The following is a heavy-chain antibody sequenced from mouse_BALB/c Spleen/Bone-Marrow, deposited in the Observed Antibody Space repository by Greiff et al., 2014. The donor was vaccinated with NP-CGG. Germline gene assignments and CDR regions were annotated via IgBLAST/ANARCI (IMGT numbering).Heavy chain of an antibody. CDR2: INPYNGGT. V-gene: IGHV1-26*01. Sequence: VQLQQSGPELVKPGASMKISCKASGYSFTGYTMNWVKQSHGKNLEWIGLINPYNGGTSYNQKFKGKATLTVDKSSSTAYMELLILTSENSAVYYCARGDYYGSSSFAYWGQGTLVTVSA. D-gene: IGHD1-1*01. CDR3: ARGDYYGSSSFAY. J-gene: IGHJ3*01. CDR1: GYSFTGYT.